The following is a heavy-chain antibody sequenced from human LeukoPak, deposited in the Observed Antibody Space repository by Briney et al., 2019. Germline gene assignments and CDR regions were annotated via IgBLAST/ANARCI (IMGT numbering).Heavy chain of an antibody. D-gene: IGHD3-10*01. V-gene: IGHV4-4*07. Sequence: SETLSLTCTVSDDSISSYYWSWIRQPAGKGLEWIGRIYTSGSTNYNPSLKSRVTMSVDTSKNQFSLKLSSVTAADTAVYYCAREWFGELGNWFDPWGQGTLVTVSS. CDR2: IYTSGST. J-gene: IGHJ5*02. CDR3: AREWFGELGNWFDP. CDR1: DDSISSYY.